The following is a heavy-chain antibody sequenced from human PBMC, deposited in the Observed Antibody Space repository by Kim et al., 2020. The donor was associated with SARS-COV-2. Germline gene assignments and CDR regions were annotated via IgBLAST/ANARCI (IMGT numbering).Heavy chain of an antibody. Sequence: GGSLRLSCAASGFTFSSYGMHWVRQAPGKGLEWVAVISYDGSNKYYADSVKGRFTISRDNSKNTLYLQMNSLRAEDTAVYYCAKDQELYNRLVVPPGYWGQGTLVTVSS. V-gene: IGHV3-30*18. CDR3: AKDQELYNRLVVPPGY. D-gene: IGHD2-15*01. CDR2: ISYDGSNK. CDR1: GFTFSSYG. J-gene: IGHJ4*02.